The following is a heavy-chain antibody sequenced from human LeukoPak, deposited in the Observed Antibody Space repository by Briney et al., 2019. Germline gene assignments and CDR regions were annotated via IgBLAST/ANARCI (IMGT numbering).Heavy chain of an antibody. J-gene: IGHJ5*02. D-gene: IGHD2-21*01. CDR1: GFTFSSYS. CDR3: ARDSASYSLGFDP. CDR2: ISSSSSYI. Sequence: GSLSLSCAASGFTFSSYSMNWVRQAPGKGLEWVSSISSSSSYIYYADSVKGRFTISRDNAKNSLYLQMNSLRAEDTAVYYCARDSASYSLGFDPWGRGTLVTVSS. V-gene: IGHV3-21*01.